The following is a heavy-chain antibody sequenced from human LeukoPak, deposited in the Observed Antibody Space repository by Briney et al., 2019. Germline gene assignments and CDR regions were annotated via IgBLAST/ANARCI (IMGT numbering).Heavy chain of an antibody. CDR1: GYTFTSYY. J-gene: IGHJ6*03. CDR2: INPSGGST. CDR3: ARDGSVEDFWSGYFFYYYYMDV. D-gene: IGHD3-3*01. V-gene: IGHV1-46*01. Sequence: ASVKVSCKASGYTFTSYYMHWVRRAPGQGLEWMGIINPSGGSTSYAQKFQGRVTMTRDTSTSTVYMELSSLRSEDTAVYYCARDGSVEDFWSGYFFYYYYMDVWGKGTTVTVSS.